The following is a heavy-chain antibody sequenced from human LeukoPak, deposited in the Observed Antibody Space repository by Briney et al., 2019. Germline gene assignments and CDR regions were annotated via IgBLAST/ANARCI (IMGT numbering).Heavy chain of an antibody. CDR3: ARHALKGGDNWFDP. V-gene: IGHV4-39*01. J-gene: IGHJ5*02. CDR1: GGSISSSSYY. Sequence: SETLSLTCTVSGGSISSSSYYWGWIRQPPGKGLEWIGSIYYSGSTYYNPSLKSRVTISVDTSKNQFSLKLSSVTAADPAVCYCARHALKGGDNWFDPWGQGTLVTVSS. CDR2: IYYSGST. D-gene: IGHD3-16*01.